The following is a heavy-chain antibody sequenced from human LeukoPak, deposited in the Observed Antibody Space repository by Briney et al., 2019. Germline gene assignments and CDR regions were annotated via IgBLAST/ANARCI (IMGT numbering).Heavy chain of an antibody. J-gene: IGHJ4*02. CDR1: GGTFSSYA. CDR2: IIPIFGTA. D-gene: IGHD3-10*01. V-gene: IGHV1-69*13. Sequence: SVKVSCKASGGTFSSYAISWVRQAPGQGLEWVGGIIPIFGTANYAQKFQGRVTITADESTSTAYMELSSLRSEDTAVYYCARLWFGESSGGGYFDYWGQGTLVTVSS. CDR3: ARLWFGESSGGGYFDY.